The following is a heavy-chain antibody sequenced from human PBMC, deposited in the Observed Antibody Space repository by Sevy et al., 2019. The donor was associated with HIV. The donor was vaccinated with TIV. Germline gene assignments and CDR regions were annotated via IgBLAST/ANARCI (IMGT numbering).Heavy chain of an antibody. J-gene: IGHJ3*02. CDR2: IWYDGSNK. Sequence: GGSLRLSCVASGFTFSSYGMHWVRQAPGKGLEWVAVIWYDGSNKYYADSVKGRFTISRDNSKNTLYLQMNSLRAEDTAVYYCASTVTHDAFDIWGQGTMVTVSS. CDR1: GFTFSSYG. V-gene: IGHV3-33*01. D-gene: IGHD4-4*01. CDR3: ASTVTHDAFDI.